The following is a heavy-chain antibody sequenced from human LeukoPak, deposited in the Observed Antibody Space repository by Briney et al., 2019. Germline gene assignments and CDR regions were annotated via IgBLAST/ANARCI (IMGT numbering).Heavy chain of an antibody. CDR1: GFTVSSNY. D-gene: IGHD6-19*01. CDR2: IYGGGST. J-gene: IGHJ2*01. Sequence: GGSLRLSCAASGFTVSSNYMSWVRQAPGKGLEWVSIIYGGGSTYYADSVKGRFTISRDNVNNTLYLQMNSLRAEDTAVYYCARVAVARYWYFDLWGRGTLVTVSS. V-gene: IGHV3-53*01. CDR3: ARVAVARYWYFDL.